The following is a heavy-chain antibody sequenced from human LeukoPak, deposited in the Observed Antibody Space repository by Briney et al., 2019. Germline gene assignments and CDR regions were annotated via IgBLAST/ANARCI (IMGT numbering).Heavy chain of an antibody. V-gene: IGHV1-2*02. J-gene: IGHJ4*02. D-gene: IGHD2-21*01. CDR2: INPNNLYN. CDR3: ASYPRSIPTPPFDY. Sequence: ASVKVSCKASGYTFTAQYMHWVRQAPGQGLEWMGWINPNNLYNKYAHSFLGRVTMTRDTSTTTAYMELSSLRSDDAAVYFCASYPRSIPTPPFDYWGQGTLVTVSS. CDR1: GYTFTAQY.